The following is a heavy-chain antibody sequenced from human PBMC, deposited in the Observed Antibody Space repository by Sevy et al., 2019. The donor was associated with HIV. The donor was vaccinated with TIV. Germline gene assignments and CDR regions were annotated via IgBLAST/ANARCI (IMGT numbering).Heavy chain of an antibody. D-gene: IGHD3-10*01. CDR1: GFTFSSYG. Sequence: GGSLRLSCAASGFTFSSYGMHWVRQAPGKGLEWVAVISYDGSNKYYADSVKGRFTISRDNSKNTLYLQMNSLRAEDRTVYYCETRYYYASGGYSPLDYWGQGTLVTVSS. J-gene: IGHJ4*02. CDR2: ISYDGSNK. CDR3: ETRYYYASGGYSPLDY. V-gene: IGHV3-30*03.